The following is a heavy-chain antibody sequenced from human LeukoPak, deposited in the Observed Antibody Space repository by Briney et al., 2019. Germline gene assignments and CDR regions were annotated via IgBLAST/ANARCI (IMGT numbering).Heavy chain of an antibody. CDR3: AKDELETVRNYYYGMDV. CDR1: GFTFSSYG. J-gene: IGHJ6*02. Sequence: GGSLRLSCAASGFTFSSYGMHWVRQAPGKGLEWVAVISYDGSNKYYADSVKGRFTISRDNSKNTLYLQMNSLRAEDTAVYYCAKDELETVRNYYYGMDVWGQGTTVTVSS. D-gene: IGHD1-1*01. CDR2: ISYDGSNK. V-gene: IGHV3-30*18.